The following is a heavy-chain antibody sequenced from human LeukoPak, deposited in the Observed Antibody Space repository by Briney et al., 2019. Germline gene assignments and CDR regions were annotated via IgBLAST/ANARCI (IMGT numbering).Heavy chain of an antibody. CDR2: LYYSGST. CDR3: ARGGGSSWYTAAFDI. CDR1: RGSISRYY. D-gene: IGHD6-13*01. V-gene: IGHV4-59*01. J-gene: IGHJ3*02. Sequence: PSGTLSLTCTVSRGSISRYYWSWIPQPPGKGLEWIGYLYYSGSTNYNPSLKSRVTISVDTSKNQFSLKLSSVTAADTAVYYCARGGGSSWYTAAFDIWGQGTMVTVSS.